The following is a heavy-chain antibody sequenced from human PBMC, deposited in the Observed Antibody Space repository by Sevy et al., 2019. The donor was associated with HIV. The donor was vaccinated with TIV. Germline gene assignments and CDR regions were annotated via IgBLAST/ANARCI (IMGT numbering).Heavy chain of an antibody. CDR1: GGSISSGGYY. Sequence: SETLSLTCTVSGGSISSGGYYWSWISQHPGKGLEWIGYIYYSGSTYYNPSLKSRVTISVDTSKNQFSLKLSSVTAADTAVYYCARGEGDYSTADAFDIWGQGTMVTVSS. J-gene: IGHJ3*02. CDR3: ARGEGDYSTADAFDI. D-gene: IGHD4-4*01. CDR2: IYYSGST. V-gene: IGHV4-31*03.